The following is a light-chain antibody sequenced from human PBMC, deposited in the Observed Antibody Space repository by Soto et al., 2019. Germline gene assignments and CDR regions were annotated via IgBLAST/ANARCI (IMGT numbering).Light chain of an antibody. CDR1: QSVSSY. CDR2: DAS. Sequence: EIVLTQSPATLSLSPGERATLSCRASQSVSSYLAWYQQKPGQAPGLLIYDASNRATGIPARFSGSGSGTDFTLTISSLEPEDFAVYYCQQRSNFGQGTKVDIK. J-gene: IGKJ1*01. CDR3: QQRSN. V-gene: IGKV3-11*01.